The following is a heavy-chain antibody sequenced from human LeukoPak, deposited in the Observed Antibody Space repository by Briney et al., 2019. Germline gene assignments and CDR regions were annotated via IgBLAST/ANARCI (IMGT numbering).Heavy chain of an antibody. D-gene: IGHD3-22*01. Sequence: PSETLSLTCAVYGGSFSSYYWSWIRQPPGKGLEWIGEINHSGSTNYNPSLKSRATISVDTSKNQFSLKLNSVTAADTAVYYCARGRGDSSGYYYFDYWGQGTLVTVSS. CDR1: GGSFSSYY. CDR3: ARGRGDSSGYYYFDY. V-gene: IGHV4-34*01. J-gene: IGHJ4*02. CDR2: INHSGST.